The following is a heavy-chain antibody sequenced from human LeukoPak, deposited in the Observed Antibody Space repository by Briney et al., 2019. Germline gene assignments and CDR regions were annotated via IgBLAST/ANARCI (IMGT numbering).Heavy chain of an antibody. J-gene: IGHJ6*03. V-gene: IGHV4-59*01. CDR3: ARTTEGGYTYDYFNYYYMDV. D-gene: IGHD5-18*01. CDR1: GGSISSYY. Sequence: PSETLSLTCTVSGGSISSYYWSWIRQPPGKGLEWIGYIYYSGSTNYNPSLKSRVTISVDSSKNQFSLKLSSVTAADTAVYYCARTTEGGYTYDYFNYYYMDVWGKGTTVTISS. CDR2: IYYSGST.